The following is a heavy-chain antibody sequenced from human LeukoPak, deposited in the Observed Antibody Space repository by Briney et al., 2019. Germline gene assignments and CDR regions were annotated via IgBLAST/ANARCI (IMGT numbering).Heavy chain of an antibody. D-gene: IGHD6-13*01. CDR2: IGTAVET. CDR3: PRAGYSSSWYSRYFDL. J-gene: IGHJ2*01. V-gene: IGHV3-13*01. CDR1: GFTFSSYD. Sequence: GGSLRLSCAASGFTFSSYDMHCVRQATGKGLQWVSGIGTAVETYYPGSVKGRFTISRENAKNSLYLQMNSLRAGDTAVYYCPRAGYSSSWYSRYFDLWGRGTLVTVSS.